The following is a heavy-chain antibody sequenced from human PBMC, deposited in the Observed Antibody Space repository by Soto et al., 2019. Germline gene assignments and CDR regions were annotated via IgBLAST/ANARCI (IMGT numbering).Heavy chain of an antibody. J-gene: IGHJ5*02. CDR1: GFTFSSYG. D-gene: IGHD6-13*01. V-gene: IGHV3-30*18. CDR2: ISYDGRNT. CDR3: AKDPAGYSIPFDP. Sequence: QVQLVASGGGVVQPGRSLRLSCVGSGFTFSSYGMHWVRQAPDKGPEWVAVISYDGRNTYYADSVKRRFSISRDNSNNMLYLQMNSLRVEDTAIYYCAKDPAGYSIPFDPWGQGTLVAV.